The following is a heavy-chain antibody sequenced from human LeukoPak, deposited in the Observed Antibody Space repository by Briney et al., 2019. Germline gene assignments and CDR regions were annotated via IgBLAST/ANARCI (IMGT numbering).Heavy chain of an antibody. Sequence: GGSLRLSCAASGFTFSSYAMHWVRQAPDKGLEWVGVTLYNENNKHYADSVKGRFTISRDNSKNTLYLQMNSLRAEDTAVYYCAQTWFGSMWDAFDIWGQGTMVTVSS. CDR3: AQTWFGSMWDAFDI. CDR2: TLYNENNK. D-gene: IGHD3-10*01. CDR1: GFTFSSYA. J-gene: IGHJ3*02. V-gene: IGHV3-30-3*01.